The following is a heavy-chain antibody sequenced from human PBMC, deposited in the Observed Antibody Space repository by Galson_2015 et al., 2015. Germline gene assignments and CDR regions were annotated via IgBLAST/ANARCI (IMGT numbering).Heavy chain of an antibody. CDR2: ITYDGSNK. D-gene: IGHD3-3*01. Sequence: SLRLSCAASGFTFSSYAMHWVRQAPGKGLEWVAVITYDGSNKYYADSVKGRFTISRDNSKNTLYLQMNSLRAEDTAVYYCARVDPAPVSYIAIKRAFCFHSFDIWGQGTMVTVSS. J-gene: IGHJ3*02. CDR3: ARVDPAPVSYIAIKRAFCFHSFDI. V-gene: IGHV3-30*03. CDR1: GFTFSSYA.